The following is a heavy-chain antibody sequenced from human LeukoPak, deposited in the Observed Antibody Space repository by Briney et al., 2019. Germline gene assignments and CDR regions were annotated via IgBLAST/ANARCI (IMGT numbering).Heavy chain of an antibody. J-gene: IGHJ4*02. Sequence: GGSLRLSCAASGFTFSSYWMSWVRRAPGKGLEWVANIKQDGSEKYYVDSVKGRFTISRDNAKNSLYLQMNSLRAEDTAVYYCARASMSSGWYMDLDYWGQGTLVTVSS. CDR1: GFTFSSYW. CDR3: ARASMSSGWYMDLDY. CDR2: IKQDGSEK. D-gene: IGHD6-19*01. V-gene: IGHV3-7*01.